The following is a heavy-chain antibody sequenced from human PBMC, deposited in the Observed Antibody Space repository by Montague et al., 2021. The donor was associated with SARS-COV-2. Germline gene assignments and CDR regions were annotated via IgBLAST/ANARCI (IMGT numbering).Heavy chain of an antibody. J-gene: IGHJ4*02. CDR2: VTHSGST. D-gene: IGHD3-22*01. CDR1: GGSFSGYY. V-gene: IGHV4-34*01. CDR3: ASFPSGYSDRSAYDI. Sequence: SETLSLTCAVYGGSFSGYYWCWIRQPPGKGLEWIGEVTHSGSTNYNPSLTSRVTISVDTYKNQISLKLSSVTAADTAVYYCASFPSGYSDRSAYDIWGQGTLVTVSS.